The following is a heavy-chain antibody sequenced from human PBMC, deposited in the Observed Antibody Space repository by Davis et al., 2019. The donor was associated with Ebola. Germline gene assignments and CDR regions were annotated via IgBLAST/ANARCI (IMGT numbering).Heavy chain of an antibody. V-gene: IGHV1-3*01. CDR3: ARAAYCGGDCGHYYYYYGMDV. CDR1: GYTFTSYA. J-gene: IGHJ6*02. Sequence: ASVKVSCKASGYTFTSYAMHWVRQAPGQRLEWMGWINAGNGNTKYSQKFQGRVTMTRDTSTSTVYMELSSLRSEDTAVYYCARAAYCGGDCGHYYYYYGMDVWGQGTTVTVSS. CDR2: INAGNGNT. D-gene: IGHD2-21*02.